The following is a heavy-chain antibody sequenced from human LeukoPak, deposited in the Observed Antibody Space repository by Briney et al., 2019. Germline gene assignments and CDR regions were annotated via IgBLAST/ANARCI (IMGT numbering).Heavy chain of an antibody. Sequence: GASVKVSCKASGYTFTGYYMHWVRQAPGQGLERMGWINPNSGGTNYAQKFQGRVTMTRDTSISTAYMELSRLRSDDTAVYYCARVRMVATRGRWFDPWGEGTLVTVSS. CDR2: INPNSGGT. CDR3: ARVRMVATRGRWFDP. J-gene: IGHJ5*02. D-gene: IGHD5-12*01. CDR1: GYTFTGYY. V-gene: IGHV1-2*02.